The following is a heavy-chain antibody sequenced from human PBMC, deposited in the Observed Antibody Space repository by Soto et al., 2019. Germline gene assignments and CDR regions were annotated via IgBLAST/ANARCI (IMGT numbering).Heavy chain of an antibody. CDR3: ARQVPYYYGSGSYYWFDP. J-gene: IGHJ5*02. CDR2: IYYSGST. Sequence: SETLSLTCTASGGSISSSSYYWGWIRQPPGKGLEWIGSIYYSGSTYYNPSLKSRVTMSVDTSKNQFSLKLSSVTAADTAVYYCARQVPYYYGSGSYYWFDPWGQGTLVTVSS. V-gene: IGHV4-39*01. CDR1: GGSISSSSYY. D-gene: IGHD3-10*01.